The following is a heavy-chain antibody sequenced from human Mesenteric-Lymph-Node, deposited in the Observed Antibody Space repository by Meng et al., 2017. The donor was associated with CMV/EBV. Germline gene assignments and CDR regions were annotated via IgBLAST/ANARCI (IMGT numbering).Heavy chain of an antibody. CDR1: GYYITSGYY. CDR2: IYLSGNT. J-gene: IGHJ6*02. CDR3: ARELDTGVHYGMDV. Sequence: SETLSLTCAVSGYYITSGYYWAWIRQPPGKGLEWIGNIYLSGNTYYNLSLKSRVTISVDTSKNHFSLRMTSVTAADTAVYYCARELDTGVHYGMDVWGQGTTVTVSS. V-gene: IGHV4-38-2*02. D-gene: IGHD1-14*01.